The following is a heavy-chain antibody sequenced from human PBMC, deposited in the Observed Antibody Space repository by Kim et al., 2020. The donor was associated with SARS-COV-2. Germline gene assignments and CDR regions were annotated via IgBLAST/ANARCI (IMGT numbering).Heavy chain of an antibody. CDR3: AKVPSNTLFREWGAY. D-gene: IGHD3-10*02. CDR1: GFTFSIYA. J-gene: IGHJ4*02. V-gene: IGHV3-23*01. CDR2: ISGRGDNT. Sequence: GGSLRLSCAASGFTFSIYAMSWVRRAPGKGLEWVAGISGRGDNTYYADSVKGRFTISRDNSKKMLYLQMNSLRAADTAVYYCAKVPSNTLFREWGAYWGQGTLVTVSS.